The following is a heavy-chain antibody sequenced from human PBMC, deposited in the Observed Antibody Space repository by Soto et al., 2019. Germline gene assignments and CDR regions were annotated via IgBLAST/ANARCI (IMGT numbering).Heavy chain of an antibody. V-gene: IGHV1-46*03. CDR2: INPSGSSS. D-gene: IGHD2-15*01. CDR3: ARVYCSGGSCYSIDY. J-gene: IGHJ4*02. CDR1: GYTFTSYY. Sequence: ASVKVSCKASGYTFTSYYMHWVRQAPGQGLEWMGIINPSGSSSNYAQKFQGRVTMTRDTSTSTVYMELSSLRSEDTAVYYCARVYCSGGSCYSIDYWGQGTLVTVSS.